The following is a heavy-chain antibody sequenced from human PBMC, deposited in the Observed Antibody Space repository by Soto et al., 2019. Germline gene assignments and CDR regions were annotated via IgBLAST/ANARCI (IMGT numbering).Heavy chain of an antibody. CDR2: INHSGST. Sequence: SETPSLTCAVCGGSFSGYYWGWIRQPPGKGLEWIGGINHSGSTNYNPSLKSRVTISVDTSKNQFSLKLSSVTAADTAVYYCARGEDIVVVPAALGNWFDPWGQGTLVTVSS. CDR3: ARGEDIVVVPAALGNWFDP. CDR1: GGSFSGYY. D-gene: IGHD2-2*01. V-gene: IGHV4-34*01. J-gene: IGHJ5*02.